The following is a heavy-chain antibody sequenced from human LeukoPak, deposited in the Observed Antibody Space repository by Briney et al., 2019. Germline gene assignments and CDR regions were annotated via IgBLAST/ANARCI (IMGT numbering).Heavy chain of an antibody. CDR2: INHNGNVN. CDR1: GFSFSSFW. V-gene: IGHV3-7*03. CDR3: ARGGGLDV. J-gene: IGHJ6*02. Sequence: GSLELSCVAFGFSFSSFWMNWARQAPGEGLEWVASINHNGNVNYYVDSVKGRFTISRDNAKNSLYLQMSNLRAEDTAVYFCARGGGLDVWGQGATVTVSS. D-gene: IGHD3-16*01.